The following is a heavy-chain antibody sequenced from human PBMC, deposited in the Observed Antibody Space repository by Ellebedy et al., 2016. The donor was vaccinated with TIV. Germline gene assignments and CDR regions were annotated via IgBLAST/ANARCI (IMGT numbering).Heavy chain of an antibody. V-gene: IGHV3-7*03. CDR1: GFSFSNFW. CDR3: VIWGSDWSVENH. J-gene: IGHJ5*02. Sequence: GGSLRLXXAASGFSFSNFWMSWVRQPPGKGLEWAALISQGETEKYYVDSVKGRFTISSDSAKSSLYLQMNSLRAEDTAVYYCVIWGSDWSVENHWGQGTLVTVSS. CDR2: ISQGETEK. D-gene: IGHD3-16*01.